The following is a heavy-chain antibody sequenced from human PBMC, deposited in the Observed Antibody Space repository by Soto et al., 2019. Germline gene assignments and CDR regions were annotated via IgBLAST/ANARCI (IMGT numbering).Heavy chain of an antibody. CDR2: IHYSGST. D-gene: IGHD4-17*01. CDR1: GDSLSSGGYY. CDR3: ARDSGPYGGYYFDH. V-gene: IGHV4-31*03. Sequence: QVQLQESGPGLVKPSQTLSLTCTVSGDSLSSGGYYWSWIRQHPGKGLEWIGYIHYSGSTYYNPSLKSRVTISVDTSKNQFSLKLSSVTAADTALYYCARDSGPYGGYYFDHWGQGTLVTVSS. J-gene: IGHJ4*02.